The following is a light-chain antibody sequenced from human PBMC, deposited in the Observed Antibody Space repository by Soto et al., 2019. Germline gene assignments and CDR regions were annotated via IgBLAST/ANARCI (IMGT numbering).Light chain of an antibody. CDR1: QSVHNF. CDR2: GAS. Sequence: EVVLTQSPATLSFSPGDRSALSCKSSQSVHNFLAWYQQKPGQAPRLLIYGASNRAAGIPARFSGSGSGTEFTLTISSLQSEDFAVYYCQQYNNWPPLTFGGGTKVDIK. CDR3: QQYNNWPPLT. V-gene: IGKV3D-15*01. J-gene: IGKJ4*01.